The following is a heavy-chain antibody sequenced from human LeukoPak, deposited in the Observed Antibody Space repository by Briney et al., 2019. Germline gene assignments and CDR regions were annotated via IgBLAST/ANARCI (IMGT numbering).Heavy chain of an antibody. V-gene: IGHV3-48*03. CDR2: ISSSGSTI. J-gene: IGHJ3*02. CDR1: GFTFSSYE. Sequence: GGSLRLSCAASGFTFSSYEMNWVRQAPGKGLEWVSYISSSGSTIYYADSVKGRFTISRDNAKNSLYLQMSSLRAEDTAVYYCAREGSDAFDIWGQGTMVTVSS. CDR3: AREGSDAFDI.